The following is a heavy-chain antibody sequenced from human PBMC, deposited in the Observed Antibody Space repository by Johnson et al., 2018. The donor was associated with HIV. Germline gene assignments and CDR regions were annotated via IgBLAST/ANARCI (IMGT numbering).Heavy chain of an antibody. J-gene: IGHJ3*02. CDR2: ISYDGSNK. Sequence: QMQLVESGGGVVQPGRSLRLSCVASGFTLSNNAMHWVRQAQGKGLEWVAVISYDGSNKYYAHSVKGRFTISRDNARSTLYLQMNSLRPEDTAVYYCARDQTYYYDTSGYQGAFDIWGQGTMVSVSS. D-gene: IGHD3-22*01. V-gene: IGHV3-30*04. CDR3: ARDQTYYYDTSGYQGAFDI. CDR1: GFTLSNNA.